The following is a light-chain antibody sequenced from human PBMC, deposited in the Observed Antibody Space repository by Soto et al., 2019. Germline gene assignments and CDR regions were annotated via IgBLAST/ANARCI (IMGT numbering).Light chain of an antibody. CDR2: AAS. Sequence: IQMTQSQSSLSASVGDRVTITCRASQSISSYLNWYQQKPGKAPNLLIYAASSLQSGVPSRFSGSGSGTDFTLTISSLQPEDFATYYCQQSYSTPRTFGQGTKV. CDR3: QQSYSTPRT. CDR1: QSISSY. V-gene: IGKV1-39*01. J-gene: IGKJ1*01.